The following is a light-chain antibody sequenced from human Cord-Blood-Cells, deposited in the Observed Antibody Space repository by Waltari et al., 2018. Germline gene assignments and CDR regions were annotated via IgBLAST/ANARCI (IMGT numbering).Light chain of an antibody. CDR1: SSDVGGYNL. V-gene: IGLV2-23*02. J-gene: IGLJ2*01. Sequence: QSALTQPASVSGSPGQAITISCTGTSSDVGGYNLLSWYQQHPGKAPKRMIYEASKPPSGVSNRFSGSQSGNTASLTISGLQAEDEADYYCCSYAGSSTFVVFGGGTKLTVL. CDR2: EAS. CDR3: CSYAGSSTFVV.